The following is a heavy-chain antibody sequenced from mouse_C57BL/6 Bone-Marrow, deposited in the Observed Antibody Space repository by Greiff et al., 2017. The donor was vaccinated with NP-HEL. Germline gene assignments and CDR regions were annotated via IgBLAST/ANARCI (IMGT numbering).Heavy chain of an antibody. CDR3: TTNRGNYDY. Sequence: EVQVVESGAELVRPGASVKLSCTASGFNIKDDYMHWVKQRPEQGLEWIGWIDPENGDTEYASKFQGKATITADTSSNTAYLQLSSLTSEDTAVYYCTTNRGNYDYWGQGTTLTVSS. V-gene: IGHV14-4*01. CDR2: IDPENGDT. CDR1: GFNIKDDY. J-gene: IGHJ2*01.